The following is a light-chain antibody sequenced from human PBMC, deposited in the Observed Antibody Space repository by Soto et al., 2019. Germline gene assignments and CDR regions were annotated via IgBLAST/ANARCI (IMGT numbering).Light chain of an antibody. CDR2: KAS. J-gene: IGKJ1*01. CDR3: QQYISYST. Sequence: DIQITQSPFTLSSSVGARITITCRASQSISSWLAWYQQKPGKAPKLLIYKASSLESGVPSRFSGSGSGTEFTLTISSLQPDDFATYYCQQYISYSTFGQGTKVDIK. V-gene: IGKV1-5*03. CDR1: QSISSW.